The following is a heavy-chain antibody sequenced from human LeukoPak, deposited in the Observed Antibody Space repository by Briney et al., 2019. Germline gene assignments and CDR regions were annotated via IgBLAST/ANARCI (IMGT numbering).Heavy chain of an antibody. Sequence: GGSLRLSCAASGFTLSSYAMSWVRQAPGKGLEWVSAISGSGGSTYYADSVKGRFTISRDNSKNTLYLQMNSLRAEDTAVYYCAKDRNYYDSSGYYSPFGYWGQGTLVTVSS. CDR3: AKDRNYYDSSGYYSPFGY. J-gene: IGHJ4*02. CDR2: ISGSGGST. D-gene: IGHD3-22*01. V-gene: IGHV3-23*01. CDR1: GFTLSSYA.